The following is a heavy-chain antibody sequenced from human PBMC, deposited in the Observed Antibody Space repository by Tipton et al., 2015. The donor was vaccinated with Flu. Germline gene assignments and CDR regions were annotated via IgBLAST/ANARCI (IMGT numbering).Heavy chain of an antibody. V-gene: IGHV4-4*07. J-gene: IGHJ3*02. D-gene: IGHD1-14*01. CDR3: ARGRGIIGDAFDI. Sequence: LRLSCTVSGGSMSSYYWSWIRQPAGKGLEWIGRIYTSGSAIHNPSLKSRVTMSVDTSKNQFSLKLSSVTAADTAVYYCARGRGIIGDAFDIWGQGTMVTVSS. CDR2: IYTSGSA. CDR1: GGSMSSYY.